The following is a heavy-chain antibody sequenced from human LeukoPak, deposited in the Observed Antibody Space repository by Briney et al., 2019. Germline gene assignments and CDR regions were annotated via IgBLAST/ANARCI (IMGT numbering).Heavy chain of an antibody. J-gene: IGHJ6*03. CDR1: GYTFTSYG. Sequence: ASVKVSCKASGYTFTSYGISWVRQAPGQGPEWMRWISAYNGNTNYAQKHQGRVTMTTDTSTSTAYMELRSLRSDDTAVYYCARDRAGPYYMDVWGKGTTVTVSS. D-gene: IGHD6-13*01. CDR2: ISAYNGNT. V-gene: IGHV1-18*01. CDR3: ARDRAGPYYMDV.